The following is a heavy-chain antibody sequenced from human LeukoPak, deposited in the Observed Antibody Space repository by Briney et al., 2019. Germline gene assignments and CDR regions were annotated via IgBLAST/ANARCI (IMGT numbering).Heavy chain of an antibody. D-gene: IGHD2-2*02. CDR3: ARHCSSTSCYTDGFDY. CDR1: GGSISSYY. V-gene: IGHV4-4*09. CDR2: IYTSGST. Sequence: SETLSLTCTVSGGSISSYYWSWIRQPPGKGLEWIGYIYTSGSTHHNPSLKSRVTISVDTSKNQFSLKLSSVTAADTAVYYCARHCSSTSCYTDGFDYWGQGTLVTVSS. J-gene: IGHJ4*02.